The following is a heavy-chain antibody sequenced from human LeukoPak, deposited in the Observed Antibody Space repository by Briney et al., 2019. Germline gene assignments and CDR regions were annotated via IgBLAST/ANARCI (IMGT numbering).Heavy chain of an antibody. CDR1: GFTFSGKW. CDR2: INSDGSST. Sequence: GGSLRLSCAASGFTFSGKWMHWVRQAPGKGLVWVSRINSDGSSTSYADSVKGRFTISRDNAKNTLYLQMNSLRGEDTAVYYCARKAGGYSYGPLDYWGQGTLVTVSS. CDR3: ARKAGGYSYGPLDY. D-gene: IGHD5-18*01. J-gene: IGHJ4*02. V-gene: IGHV3-74*01.